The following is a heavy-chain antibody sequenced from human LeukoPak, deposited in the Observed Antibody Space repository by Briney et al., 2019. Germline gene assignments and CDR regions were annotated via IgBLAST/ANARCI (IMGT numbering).Heavy chain of an antibody. J-gene: IGHJ6*02. Sequence: GGSLRLTCAASEFTFSSYIMNWVRQAPGKGLEWVSSISSTGLYIYYADSVKGRFTISRDNAKNSLYLQMNSLRAEDTALYSCVRLQAAPGHCSGGNCYSYGMDVWGQGTTVTVSS. CDR1: EFTFSSYI. D-gene: IGHD2-15*01. V-gene: IGHV3-21*01. CDR3: VRLQAAPGHCSGGNCYSYGMDV. CDR2: ISSTGLYI.